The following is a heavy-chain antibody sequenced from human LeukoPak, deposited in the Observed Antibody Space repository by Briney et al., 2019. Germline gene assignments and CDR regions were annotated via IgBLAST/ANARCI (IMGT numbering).Heavy chain of an antibody. J-gene: IGHJ4*02. Sequence: PSETLSLTCTVSGGSISSLYWSWMRQPPGKGLEWIGYIYYTGSTNYNPSLKSRVTMFVDMSKNQFSLRLSSVTAADTAVYYCARHRAYSSSSPFDYWGQGTLVTVSS. D-gene: IGHD6-6*01. CDR2: IYYTGST. CDR3: ARHRAYSSSSPFDY. V-gene: IGHV4-59*08. CDR1: GGSISSLY.